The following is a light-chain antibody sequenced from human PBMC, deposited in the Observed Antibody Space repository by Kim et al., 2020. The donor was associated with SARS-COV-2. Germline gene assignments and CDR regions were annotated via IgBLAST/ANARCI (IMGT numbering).Light chain of an antibody. CDR3: QQRSNWPWT. J-gene: IGKJ1*01. CDR1: QSVSSN. V-gene: IGKV3-11*01. Sequence: LSPGERATLSCRASQSVSSNVVWYQQKPGQAPRLLIYDVFNRATGIPARFSGSGSGTDFTLTISSLEPEDFAVYYCQQRSNWPWTFGQGTKVDIK. CDR2: DVF.